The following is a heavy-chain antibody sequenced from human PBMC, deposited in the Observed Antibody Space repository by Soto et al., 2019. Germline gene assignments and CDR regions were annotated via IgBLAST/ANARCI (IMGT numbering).Heavy chain of an antibody. Sequence: GGSLRLSSAASGFTFDDFGMSWVRQVPGKGLEWVSGIYWDGGRTGYADSVRGRFTISRDNAKNSMFLQMNSLRVEDSALYYCARIAVTGRGDFDYWGQGTLVTVSS. CDR2: IYWDGGRT. D-gene: IGHD6-19*01. V-gene: IGHV3-20*04. J-gene: IGHJ4*02. CDR3: ARIAVTGRGDFDY. CDR1: GFTFDDFG.